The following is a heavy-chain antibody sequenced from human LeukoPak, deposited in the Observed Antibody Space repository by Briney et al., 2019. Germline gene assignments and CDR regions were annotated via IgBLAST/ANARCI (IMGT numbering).Heavy chain of an antibody. CDR2: ISYDGSNK. D-gene: IGHD3-3*01. CDR3: AREAESGPHFDY. J-gene: IGHJ4*02. Sequence: GGSLRLSCAASGFTFSSYAMHWVRQAPGKGLEWVAVISYDGSNKYYADSVKGRFTISRDNSKNTLYLQMNSLRAEDTAVYYCAREAESGPHFDYWGQGTLVTVSS. V-gene: IGHV3-30-3*01. CDR1: GFTFSSYA.